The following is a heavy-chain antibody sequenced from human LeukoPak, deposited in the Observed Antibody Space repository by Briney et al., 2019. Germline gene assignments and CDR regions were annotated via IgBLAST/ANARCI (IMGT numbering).Heavy chain of an antibody. J-gene: IGHJ4*02. D-gene: IGHD6-19*01. V-gene: IGHV3-30*18. CDR3: AKDLGGSSGWYSGIFDY. CDR1: GFTFSSYG. CDR2: ILYDGSNK. Sequence: GGSLGLSCAASGFTFSSYGMHWVRQAPGKGLEWVAVILYDGSNKYYADSVKGRFTISRDNSKNTLYLQMNSLRAEDTAVYYCAKDLGGSSGWYSGIFDYWGQGTLVTVSS.